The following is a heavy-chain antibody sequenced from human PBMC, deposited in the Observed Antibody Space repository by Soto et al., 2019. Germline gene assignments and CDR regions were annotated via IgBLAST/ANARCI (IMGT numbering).Heavy chain of an antibody. V-gene: IGHV3-33*01. CDR2: IWFDGSHI. CDR1: GFTFSDYT. J-gene: IGHJ3*01. CDR3: ARDLCITCSSDAFNV. Sequence: QEKLLETGGGVVQSGKSLRLSCVASGFTFSDYTMHWVRQTPGKGLEWVAVIWFDGSHIHYAAPVQGRFTVSRDNSLNILSLHLNGMIVVDMGVQDCARDLCITCSSDAFNVWGQGTSVTVSS. D-gene: IGHD3-10*02.